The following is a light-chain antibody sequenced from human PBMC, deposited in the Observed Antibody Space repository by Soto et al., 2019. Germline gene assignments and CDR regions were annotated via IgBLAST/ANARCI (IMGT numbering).Light chain of an antibody. J-gene: IGKJ4*01. Sequence: DIQMTQSPSTLSSSVGDRVTITCRASQSISSWLAWYQQKPGKAPKLLIDDASSLESGGPSRFSGSGSDTDFTLTINTLQPDDFATYHCQQYNRYSLTFGGGTKVEIK. CDR1: QSISSW. V-gene: IGKV1-5*01. CDR3: QQYNRYSLT. CDR2: DAS.